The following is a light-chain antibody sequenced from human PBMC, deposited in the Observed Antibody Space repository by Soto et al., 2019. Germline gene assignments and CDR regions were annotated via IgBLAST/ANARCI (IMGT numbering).Light chain of an antibody. CDR2: AAS. Sequence: TQSPSTLSASVGDRVTITCRASQSISSNYLAWYQQKRGQAPRLLIYAASARATGIPDRFSGSGSGTDFTLTISRLEPEDFAVYFCQLYGSSPPRYTFGQGTKLEIK. CDR3: QLYGSSPPRYT. CDR1: QSISSNY. J-gene: IGKJ2*01. V-gene: IGKV3-20*01.